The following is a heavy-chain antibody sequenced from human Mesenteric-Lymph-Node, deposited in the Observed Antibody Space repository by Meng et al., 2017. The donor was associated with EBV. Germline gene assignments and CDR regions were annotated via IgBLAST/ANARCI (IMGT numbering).Heavy chain of an antibody. CDR3: ARGYSGTTEAWFDP. Sequence: QLQLQESGSGLVKPSQTLSLTCAVSGGSVSSGGYSWSWIRQPPGKGLEWIGYIYHTGSTYYNPSLKSRVTISIDRSKTHFSLELTSVTAADTAVYYCARGYSGTTEAWFDPWGQGALVTVS. V-gene: IGHV4-30-2*01. D-gene: IGHD1-7*01. J-gene: IGHJ5*02. CDR2: IYHTGST. CDR1: GGSVSSGGYS.